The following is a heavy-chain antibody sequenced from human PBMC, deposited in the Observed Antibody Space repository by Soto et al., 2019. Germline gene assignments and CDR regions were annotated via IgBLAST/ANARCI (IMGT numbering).Heavy chain of an antibody. CDR2: IVVGSGNT. CDR3: AAGAKGYYDSSGYATYYYYGMDV. D-gene: IGHD3-22*01. V-gene: IGHV1-58*01. CDR1: GFTFTSSA. J-gene: IGHJ6*02. Sequence: GASVKVSCKASGFTFTSSAVQWVRQARGQRLEWIGWIVVGSGNTNYAQKFQEGVTITRDMSTSTAYMELSSLRSEDTAVYYCAAGAKGYYDSSGYATYYYYGMDVWGQGTTVTVSS.